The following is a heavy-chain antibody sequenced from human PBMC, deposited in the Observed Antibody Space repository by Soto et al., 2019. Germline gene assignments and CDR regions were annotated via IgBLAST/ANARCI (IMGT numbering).Heavy chain of an antibody. V-gene: IGHV1-2*02. Sequence: QVQLVQSGAEVKKPGASVKVSCKASGYTFTGYYMHWVRQAPGQGLEWMGWINPNSGGTNYAQKFQGRVTMTRDTSISTAYRELSRLRSDDTAVYYCARVLRWYWNYGPYFDYWGQGTLVTVSS. J-gene: IGHJ4*02. D-gene: IGHD1-7*01. CDR3: ARVLRWYWNYGPYFDY. CDR1: GYTFTGYY. CDR2: INPNSGGT.